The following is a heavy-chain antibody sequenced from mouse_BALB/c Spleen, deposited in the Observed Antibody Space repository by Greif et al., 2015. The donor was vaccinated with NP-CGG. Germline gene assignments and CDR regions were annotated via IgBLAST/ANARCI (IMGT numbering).Heavy chain of an antibody. CDR2: IDPANGNT. V-gene: IGHV14-3*02. D-gene: IGHD2-14*01. CDR3: ASLLGYERGVFDY. Sequence: EVQLQQSGAELVKPGASVKLSCTASGFNIKDTYMHWVKQRPEQGLEWIGRIDPANGNTKYDPKFQGKATITADTSSNTAYLQLSSLTSEDTAVYYCASLLGYERGVFDYWGQGTTLTVSS. J-gene: IGHJ2*01. CDR1: GFNIKDTY.